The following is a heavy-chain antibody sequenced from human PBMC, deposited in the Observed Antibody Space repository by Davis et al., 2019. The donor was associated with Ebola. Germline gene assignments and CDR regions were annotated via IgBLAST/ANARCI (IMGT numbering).Heavy chain of an antibody. Sequence: PGGSLRLSCAASGFTFSSYAMSWVRQAPGKGLEWVGFIRSKAYGGTTEYAASVKGRFTISRDDSKSIAYLQMNSLKTEDTAVYYCTRVRAIVVVRSDYWGQGTLVTVSS. D-gene: IGHD3-22*01. CDR3: TRVRAIVVVRSDY. J-gene: IGHJ4*02. CDR2: IRSKAYGGTT. CDR1: GFTFSSYA. V-gene: IGHV3-49*04.